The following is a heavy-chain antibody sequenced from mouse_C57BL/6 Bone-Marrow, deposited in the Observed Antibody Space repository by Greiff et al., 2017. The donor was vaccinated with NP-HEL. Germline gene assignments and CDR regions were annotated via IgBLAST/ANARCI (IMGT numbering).Heavy chain of an antibody. D-gene: IGHD2-4*01. Sequence: QVQLQQPGAELVMPGASVKLSCKASGYTFTSYWMHWVKQRPGQGLEWIGEIGPSDSYTNYNQKFKGKSTLTVDKSSSTAYMQLSSLTSEDSAVYYCARRGYYDYAWFAYWGQGTLVTVSA. CDR2: IGPSDSYT. V-gene: IGHV1-69*01. CDR3: ARRGYYDYAWFAY. J-gene: IGHJ3*01. CDR1: GYTFTSYW.